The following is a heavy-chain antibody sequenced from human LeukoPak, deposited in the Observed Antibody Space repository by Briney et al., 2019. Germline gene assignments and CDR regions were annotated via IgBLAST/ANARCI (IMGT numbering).Heavy chain of an antibody. CDR2: ISHDGNKK. D-gene: IGHD6-13*01. CDR1: GLTFSTYA. CDR3: AREAAGIPFDY. J-gene: IGHJ4*02. V-gene: IGHV3-30-3*01. Sequence: GRSLRLSCAASGLTFSTYAMHWVRQAPGKGLEWVAVISHDGNKKYYADSVKDRLTISRDNSKNTLYLQMNSLRAEDTAVYYCAREAAGIPFDYWGQGTLVTVSS.